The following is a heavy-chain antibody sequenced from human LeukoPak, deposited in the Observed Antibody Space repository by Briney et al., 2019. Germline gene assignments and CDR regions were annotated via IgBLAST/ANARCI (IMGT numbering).Heavy chain of an antibody. CDR3: ARDVKVKAFDI. D-gene: IGHD3-16*02. J-gene: IGHJ3*02. Sequence: PSETLSLTCAVSGYSIGSGYYWGWIRQPPGKGLEWIGSIYHSGSTYYNPSLKSRVTISVDTSKNQFSLKLSSVTAADTAVYYCARDVKVKAFDIWGQGTMVTVSS. V-gene: IGHV4-38-2*02. CDR2: IYHSGST. CDR1: GYSIGSGYY.